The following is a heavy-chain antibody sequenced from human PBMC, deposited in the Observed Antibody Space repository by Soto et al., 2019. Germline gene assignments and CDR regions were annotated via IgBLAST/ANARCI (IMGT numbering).Heavy chain of an antibody. CDR1: GFTFSDSV. V-gene: IGHV3-23*01. J-gene: IGHJ4*02. Sequence: GGSLRLSCVGSGFTFSDSVMAWVRQAPGKGLEWLSVMSGDGRTRYALSVTGRFTISRDNSKNTLYLQMRSLRAEDAAAYYCVKWHTSNFDSLPFTGFDVWGQGTLVTVSS. CDR2: MSGDGRT. CDR3: VKWHTSNFDSLPFTGFDV. D-gene: IGHD3-22*01.